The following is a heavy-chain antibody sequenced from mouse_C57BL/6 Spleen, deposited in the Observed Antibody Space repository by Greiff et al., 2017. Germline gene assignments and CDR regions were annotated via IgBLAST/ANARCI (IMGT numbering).Heavy chain of an antibody. V-gene: IGHV1-69*01. CDR1: GYTFTSYW. CDR3: ARYYGSSHWYFDV. Sequence: VQLQQPGAELVMPGASVKLSCKASGYTFTSYWMHWVKQRPGQGLEWIGVIDPSDSYTNYNQKFKGKSTLTVDKSSSTAYMQLSSLTSEDSAVYYCARYYGSSHWYFDVWGTGTTVTVSS. D-gene: IGHD1-1*01. J-gene: IGHJ1*03. CDR2: IDPSDSYT.